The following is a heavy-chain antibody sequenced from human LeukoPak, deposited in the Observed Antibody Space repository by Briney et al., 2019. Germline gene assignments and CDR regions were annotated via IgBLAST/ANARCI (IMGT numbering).Heavy chain of an antibody. CDR1: GYTFTSYD. CDR3: ARARRDGYNLFGY. J-gene: IGHJ4*02. Sequence: GASVKVSCKASGYTFTSYDINWVRQATGQGLEWMGWMNPNSGNTGYAQKCQGRVTITRNTSISTAYMELSSLRSEDTAVYYCARARRDGYNLFGYWGQGTLVTVSS. CDR2: MNPNSGNT. D-gene: IGHD5-24*01. V-gene: IGHV1-8*03.